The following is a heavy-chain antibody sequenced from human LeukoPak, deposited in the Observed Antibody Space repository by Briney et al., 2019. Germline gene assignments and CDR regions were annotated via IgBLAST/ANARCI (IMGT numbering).Heavy chain of an antibody. CDR1: EFSVGSNY. CDR2: IYSGGST. D-gene: IGHD3-10*01. Sequence: GGSLRLSCAASEFSVGSNYMTWVRQAPGKGLEWVSLIYSGGSTYYADSVKGRFTISRDNAKNSLYLQMYSLRAEDTAVYYCARVFDYSGMFDPWGQGTLVTVSS. CDR3: ARVFDYSGMFDP. V-gene: IGHV3-66*01. J-gene: IGHJ5*02.